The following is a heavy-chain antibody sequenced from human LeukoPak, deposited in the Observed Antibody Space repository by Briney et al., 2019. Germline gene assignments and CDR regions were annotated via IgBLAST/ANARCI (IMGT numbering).Heavy chain of an antibody. J-gene: IGHJ4*02. D-gene: IGHD2-2*03. Sequence: QPGGSLRLSCAASGFTFSSYGMHWVRQAPGKGLEWVAVISYDGSNKYYADSVKGRFTIPRDNSKNTLYPQMNSLRAEDTAVYYCARAGTLDIVVVPAAAFDYWGQGTLVTVSS. CDR2: ISYDGSNK. CDR3: ARAGTLDIVVVPAAAFDY. CDR1: GFTFSSYG. V-gene: IGHV3-30*03.